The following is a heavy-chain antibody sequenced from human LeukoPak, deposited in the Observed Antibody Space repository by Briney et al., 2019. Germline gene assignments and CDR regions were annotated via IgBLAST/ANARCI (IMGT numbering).Heavy chain of an antibody. J-gene: IGHJ6*03. Sequence: GSLILSCAVSAFSSSDYYMSWIRHAPRGGLEWVSSIITSSSTIYYADSVKGRFTISRDTAKNSLYLQMNSLRAEDTAVYYCAGAMSGSLPYYYYMDVWGKGTTVTVSS. D-gene: IGHD3-10*01. V-gene: IGHV3-11*01. CDR3: AGAMSGSLPYYYYMDV. CDR1: AFSSSDYY. CDR2: IITSSSTI.